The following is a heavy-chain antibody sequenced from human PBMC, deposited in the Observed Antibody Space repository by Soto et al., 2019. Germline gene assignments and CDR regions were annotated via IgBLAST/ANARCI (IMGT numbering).Heavy chain of an antibody. Sequence: TSETLSLTCTVSGGSISSGGYYWSWIRQHPGKGLEWIGYIFYSGTTNYNPSLKSRVTISVDTSKNQFSLKLSSVTAADTAVYYCARDHRYCSGGSCYSYFDYWGQGTLVTVSS. CDR2: IFYSGTT. CDR1: GGSISSGGYY. V-gene: IGHV4-61*08. D-gene: IGHD2-15*01. J-gene: IGHJ4*02. CDR3: ARDHRYCSGGSCYSYFDY.